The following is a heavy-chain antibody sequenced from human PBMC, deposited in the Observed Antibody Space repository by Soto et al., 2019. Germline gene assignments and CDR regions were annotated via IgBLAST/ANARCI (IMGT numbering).Heavy chain of an antibody. CDR3: AKSRIVMIRGVMNYYGMDV. D-gene: IGHD3-10*01. Sequence: QVQLVESGGGVVQPGRSLRLSCAASGFTFSNYGMHWVRQAPGKGLEWVAFILYDGSDKYFADSVKGRFTISRDNSENTLDLQMNSLRAEDTAVYYCAKSRIVMIRGVMNYYGMDVWGQGTTVTVSS. CDR2: ILYDGSDK. J-gene: IGHJ6*02. CDR1: GFTFSNYG. V-gene: IGHV3-30*18.